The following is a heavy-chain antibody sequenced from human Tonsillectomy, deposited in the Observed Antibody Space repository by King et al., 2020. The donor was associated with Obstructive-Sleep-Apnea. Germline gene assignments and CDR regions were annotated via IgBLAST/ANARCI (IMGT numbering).Heavy chain of an antibody. D-gene: IGHD1-26*01. J-gene: IGHJ6*02. CDR1: GFTFSSYA. CDR2: ISNSGGST. CDR3: AKARNSGNYYFGMDV. V-gene: IGHV3-23*04. Sequence: VQLVESGGGLAQPGGSLRLSCAASGFTFSSYAMTWVRQAPGKGLEWVSVISNSGGSTYYAVSVKGRFTISRDNSKNTLYLQMNNLRAEDTAVYYCAKARNSGNYYFGMDVWGQGTTVTVSS.